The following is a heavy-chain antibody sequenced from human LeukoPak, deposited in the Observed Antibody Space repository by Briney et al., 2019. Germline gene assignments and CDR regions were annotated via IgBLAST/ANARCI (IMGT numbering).Heavy chain of an antibody. CDR2: INTNTGNP. D-gene: IGHD3-3*01. V-gene: IGHV7-4-1*02. CDR1: GCTFTSYA. CDR3: ARDRESSFWSGYYTRWFDP. Sequence: ASVKVSCKASGCTFTSYAMNWVRQAPGQGLEWMGWINTNTGNPTYAQGFTGRFVFSLDTSVSTAYLQISSLKAEDTAVYYCARDRESSFWSGYYTRWFDPWGQGTLVTVSS. J-gene: IGHJ5*02.